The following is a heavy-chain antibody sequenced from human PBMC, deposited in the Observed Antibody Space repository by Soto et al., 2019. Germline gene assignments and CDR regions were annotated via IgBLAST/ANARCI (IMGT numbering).Heavy chain of an antibody. D-gene: IGHD3-22*01. J-gene: IGHJ4*02. V-gene: IGHV3-30-3*01. CDR2: ISYDGSNK. CDR1: ELTFSSYA. CDR3: ARTSGVDSSSFDY. Sequence: QVQLVESGGGVVQPGRSLRLSCAASELTFSSYAMHWVRQAPGKGLEWVAVISYDGSNKYYADSVKGRFTISRDNSKNTLYLQMNSLIAEDTAVYYCARTSGVDSSSFDYWGQGTLVTVSS.